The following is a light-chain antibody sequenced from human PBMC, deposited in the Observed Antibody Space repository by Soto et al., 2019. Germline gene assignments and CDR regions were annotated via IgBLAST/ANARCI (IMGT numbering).Light chain of an antibody. J-gene: IGKJ2*02. Sequence: TEMTQKTATHSVSPGERASLSCRDSQSISRNLAWYQQKPGQAPRLLVYVASTRATGIPGRFSGSGSGLELTLTSSSRQSEDSAFYFCLQGNSGPWTFGRGTKVDIK. CDR2: VAS. CDR3: LQGNSGPWT. CDR1: QSISRN. V-gene: IGKV3-15*01.